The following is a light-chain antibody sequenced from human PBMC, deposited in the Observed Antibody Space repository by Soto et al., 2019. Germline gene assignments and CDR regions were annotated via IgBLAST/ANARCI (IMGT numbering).Light chain of an antibody. J-gene: IGKJ1*01. CDR1: QGIRTY. CDR3: LQGDVYPWT. Sequence: IHLTQSPSSLSASVGDRVTITCRASQGIRTYLAWYQQKPGKAPKLLIYSASTLQSGVPSRFSGSGSGTDLTLTISSLQPEDFATYYCLQGDVYPWTFGQGTKVEI. V-gene: IGKV1-9*01. CDR2: SAS.